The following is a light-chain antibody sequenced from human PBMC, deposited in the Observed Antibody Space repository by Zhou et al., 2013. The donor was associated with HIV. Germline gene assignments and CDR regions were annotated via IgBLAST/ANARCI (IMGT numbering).Light chain of an antibody. CDR1: QSVGSNY. CDR2: DAS. V-gene: IGKV3-20*01. J-gene: IGKJ1*01. CDR3: QQYGISPWT. Sequence: EIVLTQSPGTLSLSPGERATLSCRASQSVGSNYLAWYQQKPGQAPRVLVYDASSRTTGVPDRFSGSGSGTDFTLTISRLEPEDFAVYYCQQYGISPWTFGQGTKVEIK.